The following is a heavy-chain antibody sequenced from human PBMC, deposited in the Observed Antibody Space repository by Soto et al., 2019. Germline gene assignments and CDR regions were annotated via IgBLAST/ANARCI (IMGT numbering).Heavy chain of an antibody. CDR1: GFTFSSFW. V-gene: IGHV3-74*01. CDR2: TNEDGSTI. CDR3: GKERRGSGWSVCNF. Sequence: GGSLRLSCAASGFTFSSFWMHWVRQAPGKGLEWVSRTNEDGSTINYADSVKGRFTISRDNAKNTLYLEMNSLRVDDTAVYYCGKERRGSGWSVCNFWGQGALVTVLL. J-gene: IGHJ4*02. D-gene: IGHD6-19*01.